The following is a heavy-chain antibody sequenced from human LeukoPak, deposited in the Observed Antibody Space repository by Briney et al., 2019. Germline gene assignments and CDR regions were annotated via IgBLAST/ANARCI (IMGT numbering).Heavy chain of an antibody. CDR3: VSRNYGSSPFDY. D-gene: IGHD4-17*01. CDR1: GFTFSRYW. J-gene: IGHJ4*02. CDR2: ISSDGSNT. Sequence: GGSLRLSCAASGFTFSRYWMHWVRQAPGKGLAWVSRISSDGSNTNYADSVKGRFTISRDNAKNTLYLQMDSLTAEDTVVYYCVSRNYGSSPFDYWGQGTLVTVSS. V-gene: IGHV3-74*01.